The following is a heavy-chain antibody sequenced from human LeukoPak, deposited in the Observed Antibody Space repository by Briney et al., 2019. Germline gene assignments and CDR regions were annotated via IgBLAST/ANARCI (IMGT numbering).Heavy chain of an antibody. CDR1: GGTFSSYA. CDR3: ARDFHDSSGYYWTNWFDP. J-gene: IGHJ5*02. Sequence: ASVKVSCRASGGTFSSYAISWVRQAPGQGLEWMGWISAYNGNTNYAQKLQGRVTMTTDTSTSTAYMELRSLRSDDTAVYYCARDFHDSSGYYWTNWFDPWGQGTLVTVSS. V-gene: IGHV1-18*01. D-gene: IGHD3-22*01. CDR2: ISAYNGNT.